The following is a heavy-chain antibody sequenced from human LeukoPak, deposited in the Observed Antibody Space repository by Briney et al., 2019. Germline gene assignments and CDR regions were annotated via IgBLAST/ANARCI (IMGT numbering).Heavy chain of an antibody. CDR2: ISSSSSYI. CDR3: ASNKDYYGSGSYVG. CDR1: GFTFSSYS. D-gene: IGHD3-10*01. Sequence: GGSLRLSCAASGFTFSSYSMNWVRQAPGKGLEWVSSISSSSSYIYYADSVKGRFTISRDNAKNSLYLQMNSLKAEDTAVYYCASNKDYYGSGSYVGWGQGTLVTVSS. V-gene: IGHV3-21*01. J-gene: IGHJ4*02.